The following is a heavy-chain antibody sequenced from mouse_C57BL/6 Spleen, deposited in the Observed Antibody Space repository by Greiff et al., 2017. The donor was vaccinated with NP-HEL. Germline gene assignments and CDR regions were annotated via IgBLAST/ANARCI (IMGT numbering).Heavy chain of an antibody. V-gene: IGHV1-15*01. CDR1: GYTFTDYE. CDR3: TKGTTVVADYFDY. CDR2: IDPETGGT. J-gene: IGHJ2*01. D-gene: IGHD1-1*01. Sequence: VQLQQSGAELVRPGASVTLSCKASGYTFTDYEMHWVKQTPVHGLEWIGAIDPETGGTAYNQKFKGKAILTADKSSSTAYMELRSLTSEDSAVYYCTKGTTVVADYFDYWGQGTTLPVSS.